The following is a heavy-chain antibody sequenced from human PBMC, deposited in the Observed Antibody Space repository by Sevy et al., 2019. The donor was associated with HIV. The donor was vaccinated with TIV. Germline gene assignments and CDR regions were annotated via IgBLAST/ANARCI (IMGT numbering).Heavy chain of an antibody. J-gene: IGHJ4*02. CDR3: ARDKYYDFWSGFEPSLFFDY. CDR2: IKQDGSEK. Sequence: GGSLRLSCAASGFIFSSYWMSWVRQAPGKGLEWVANIKQDGSEKYYVDSVKGRFTISRDNAKNSLYLQMNSLRAEDTAVYYCARDKYYDFWSGFEPSLFFDYWGQGTLVTVSS. CDR1: GFIFSSYW. D-gene: IGHD3-3*01. V-gene: IGHV3-7*01.